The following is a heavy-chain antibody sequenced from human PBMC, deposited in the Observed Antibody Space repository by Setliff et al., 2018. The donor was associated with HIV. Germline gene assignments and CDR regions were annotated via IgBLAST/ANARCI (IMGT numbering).Heavy chain of an antibody. CDR3: ARDISGGPSVPNY. J-gene: IGHJ4*02. V-gene: IGHV3-30-3*01. CDR1: CFTFSSYA. CDR2: ISYDGSNK. Sequence: GGSLRLSCAASCFTFSSYAMHWVRQAPGKGLEWVAVISYDGSNKYYADSVKGRFTISRDNSKNTRYLQMNSLRAEDTAVYYCARDISGGPSVPNYWGQGTLVTVSS. D-gene: IGHD6-19*01.